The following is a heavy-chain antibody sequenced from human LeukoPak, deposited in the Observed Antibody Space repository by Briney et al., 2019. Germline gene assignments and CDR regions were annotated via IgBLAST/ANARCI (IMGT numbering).Heavy chain of an antibody. D-gene: IGHD3-10*01. CDR3: ARSPFTMVRGVIRAWFDP. Sequence: GESLKISCKGSGYSFTSYWIGWXXQMPGKGXXXXXXXXXGDSDTRYSPSFQGQVTISADKSISTAYLQWSSLKASDTAMYYCARSPFTMVRGVIRAWFDPWGQGTLVTVSS. CDR2: XXXGDSDT. J-gene: IGHJ5*02. V-gene: IGHV5-51*01. CDR1: GYSFTSYW.